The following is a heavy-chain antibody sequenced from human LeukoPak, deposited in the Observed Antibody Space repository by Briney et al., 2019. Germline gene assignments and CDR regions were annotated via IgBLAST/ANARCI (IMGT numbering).Heavy chain of an antibody. CDR3: AKEHQVVTFDQ. J-gene: IGHJ4*02. Sequence: GGSLRLSCAASGFIFRSYGMHWVRQAPGKGLEWVAVISFDGNNQHYLDSVKGRFTISRDNSKNTLYLQMNSLRPEDKAVYYCAKEHQVVTFDQWGQGTLVTVSS. D-gene: IGHD2-15*01. CDR2: ISFDGNNQ. CDR1: GFIFRSYG. V-gene: IGHV3-30*18.